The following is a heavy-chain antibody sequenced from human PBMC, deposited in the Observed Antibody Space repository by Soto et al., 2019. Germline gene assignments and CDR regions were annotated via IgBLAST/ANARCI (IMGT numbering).Heavy chain of an antibody. D-gene: IGHD7-27*01. CDR1: GFTFSSYW. V-gene: IGHV3-7*01. J-gene: IGHJ2*01. CDR3: ARDGLANWGSPWNWYFDL. CDR2: IKQDGSEK. Sequence: GGSLRLSCAASGFTFSSYWMSWVRQAPGKGLEWVANIKQDGSEKYYVDSVKGRFTISRDNAKNSLYLQMNSLRAEDTAVYYCARDGLANWGSPWNWYFDLWGRGTLVTVSS.